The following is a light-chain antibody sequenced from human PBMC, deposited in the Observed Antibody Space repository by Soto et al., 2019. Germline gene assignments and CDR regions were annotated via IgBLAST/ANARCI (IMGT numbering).Light chain of an antibody. CDR2: AAS. CDR1: QGISSY. V-gene: IGKV1-9*01. Sequence: DIQLTQSPSFLSASVGDRVTITCRASQGISSYLAWYQQKPGTAPKLLIFAASTLQNGVPSRFSVSGSGTEFTLTISSLQPEDFATYYCLHLNSYSPDTFGPGTKVDIK. J-gene: IGKJ3*01. CDR3: LHLNSYSPDT.